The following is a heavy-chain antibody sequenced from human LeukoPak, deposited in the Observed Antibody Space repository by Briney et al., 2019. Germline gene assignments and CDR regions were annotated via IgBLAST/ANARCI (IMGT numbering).Heavy chain of an antibody. D-gene: IGHD6-13*01. Sequence: GGSLRLSCAASGFTFSDYYMSWIRQAPGKGLEWVSYISSSGSTIYYADSVKGRFTISRDNAKNSLYLQMNSLRAEDTAVYYCARDPEIAAAGTPTYYMDVWGKGTAVTVSS. V-gene: IGHV3-11*04. CDR1: GFTFSDYY. J-gene: IGHJ6*03. CDR3: ARDPEIAAAGTPTYYMDV. CDR2: ISSSGSTI.